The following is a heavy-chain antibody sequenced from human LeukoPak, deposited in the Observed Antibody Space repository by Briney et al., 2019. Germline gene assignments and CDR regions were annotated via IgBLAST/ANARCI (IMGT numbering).Heavy chain of an antibody. V-gene: IGHV1-2*02. CDR1: GYTFTGYY. CDR3: ARDRMVGTVVPAAKVWASGMDV. Sequence: GASVKVSCKASGYTFTGYYMHWVRQAPGQGLEWMGWINPNSGGTTYAQKFQGRVTMTRDTSISTAYMELSRLRSDDTAVYYCARDRMVGTVVPAAKVWASGMDVWGQGTTVTVSS. CDR2: INPNSGGT. D-gene: IGHD2-2*01. J-gene: IGHJ6*02.